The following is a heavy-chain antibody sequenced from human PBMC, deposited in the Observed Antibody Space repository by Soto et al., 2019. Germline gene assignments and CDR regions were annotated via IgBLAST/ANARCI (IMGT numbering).Heavy chain of an antibody. V-gene: IGHV4-34*01. CDR2: INHSGST. J-gene: IGHJ4*02. D-gene: IGHD3-16*01. CDR1: GGSFSGYY. CDR3: ARGLGRRGY. Sequence: QVQLQQWGAGLLKPSETLSLTCAVYGGSFSGYYWSWIRQPPGKGLEWIGEINHSGSTNYNPSLKSRGTISVDTSKNQFALKLSSVTAADTAVYYCARGLGRRGYWGQGTLVTVSS.